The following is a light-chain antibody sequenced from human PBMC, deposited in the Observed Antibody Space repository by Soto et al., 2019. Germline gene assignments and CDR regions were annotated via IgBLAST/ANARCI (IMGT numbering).Light chain of an antibody. CDR1: QIISSW. CDR2: DAS. J-gene: IGKJ1*01. V-gene: IGKV1-5*01. Sequence: IEMNQSRSTLSASVRDRVTVTCRASQIISSWLAWDQQNPGKAPKLLIYDASSLESGVPSRFSGSGSGTEFTLTISSLQPDDFATYYCQHQRTFCQGTKVDVK. CDR3: QHQRT.